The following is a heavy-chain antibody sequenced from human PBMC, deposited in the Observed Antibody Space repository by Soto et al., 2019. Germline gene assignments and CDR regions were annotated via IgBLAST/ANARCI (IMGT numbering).Heavy chain of an antibody. J-gene: IGHJ3*01. Sequence: QVQLVQSGAEGKRPGASVKVSCKTSGYSFNNNQIHWVRQAPGQGLEWVGMINPSGGTTTYARNFQGRVSVTSDTSTSTVYMDLSSLTSEDTALYYCARRLDDRADDAFDVWGEGTAVSVSA. V-gene: IGHV1-46*02. D-gene: IGHD6-25*01. CDR2: INPSGGTT. CDR1: GYSFNNNQ. CDR3: ARRLDDRADDAFDV.